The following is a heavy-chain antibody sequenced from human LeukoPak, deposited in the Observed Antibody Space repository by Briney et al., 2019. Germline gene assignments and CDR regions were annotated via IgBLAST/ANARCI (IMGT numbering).Heavy chain of an antibody. CDR2: IYTSGST. Sequence: PSQTLSLTCTVSGGSISSGSYYWSWIRQPAGKGLEWIGRIYTSGSTNYNPSLKSRVTISVDTSKNQFSLKLSSVTAADTAVYYCARDRLSSGFGPGRPDVFDIWGQGTMVTVSS. D-gene: IGHD3-22*01. CDR3: ARDRLSSGFGPGRPDVFDI. CDR1: GGSISSGSYY. J-gene: IGHJ3*02. V-gene: IGHV4-61*02.